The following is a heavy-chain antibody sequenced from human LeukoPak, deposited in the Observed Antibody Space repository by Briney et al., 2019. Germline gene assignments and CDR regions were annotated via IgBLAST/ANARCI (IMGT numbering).Heavy chain of an antibody. D-gene: IGHD4-11*01. CDR1: GGSISNGNW. CDR3: ARNGAYSLDY. J-gene: IGHJ4*02. Sequence: PSETLSLTCSLSGGSISNGNWWSWARQPPRKGLEWIGEILHSGRTNYNPSLKSRLTISVDKSKNQFSLRLNSVTAADTAAYYCARNGAYSLDYWGQGTLVTVSS. V-gene: IGHV4-4*02. CDR2: ILHSGRT.